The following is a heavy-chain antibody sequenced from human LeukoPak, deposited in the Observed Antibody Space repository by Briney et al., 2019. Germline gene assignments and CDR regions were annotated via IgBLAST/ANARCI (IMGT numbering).Heavy chain of an antibody. J-gene: IGHJ5*02. V-gene: IGHV1-2*02. CDR1: GYTFTSYG. D-gene: IGHD2-15*01. Sequence: ASVKVSCKASGYTFTSYGISWVRQAPGQGLEWMGWINPNSGGTNYAQKFQGRVTMTRDTSISTAYMELSRLRSDDTAVYYCARVGDIVVVVARNWFDPWGQGTLVTVSS. CDR2: INPNSGGT. CDR3: ARVGDIVVVVARNWFDP.